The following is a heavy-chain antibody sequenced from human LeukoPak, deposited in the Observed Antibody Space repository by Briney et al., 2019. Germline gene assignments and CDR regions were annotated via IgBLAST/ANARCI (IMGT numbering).Heavy chain of an antibody. CDR1: GGSFSGYY. V-gene: IGHV4-34*01. CDR3: ARGLGKWLARGNYFDY. Sequence: PSETLSLTCAVYGGSFSGYYWSWLRQPPGKGLEWIGEINHSGSTNHNPSLKSRVTISVDTSKNQFSLKLSSVTAADTAVYYCARGLGKWLARGNYFDYWGQGTLVTVSS. J-gene: IGHJ4*02. D-gene: IGHD6-19*01. CDR2: INHSGST.